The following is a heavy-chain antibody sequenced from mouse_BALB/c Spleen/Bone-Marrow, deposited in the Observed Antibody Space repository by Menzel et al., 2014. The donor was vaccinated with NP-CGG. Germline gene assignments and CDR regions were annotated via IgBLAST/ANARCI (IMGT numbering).Heavy chain of an antibody. Sequence: VQLQQSGAELVRPGTSVKVSCKASGYAFTNYLIEWAKQRPGQGLEWIGVINPGSGGTNYNEKFKGKATLTADKSSSTAYMQLSSLTSDDSVVYFCARWDYAMDYWGQGTSVTVSS. CDR3: ARWDYAMDY. CDR1: GYAFTNYL. V-gene: IGHV1-54*01. J-gene: IGHJ4*01. CDR2: INPGSGGT.